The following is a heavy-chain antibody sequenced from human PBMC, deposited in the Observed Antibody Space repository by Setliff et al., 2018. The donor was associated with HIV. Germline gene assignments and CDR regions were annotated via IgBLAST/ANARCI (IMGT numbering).Heavy chain of an antibody. J-gene: IGHJ4*02. CDR3: AKTQTVITVYGPFDS. V-gene: IGHV3-23*01. Sequence: PGESLKISCAASGFSFRSYAVSWVRQAPGKGLEWVSVISGSGDITYYRESVKGRFTVSRDDSNNTVYLQMNSLRAEDTAMYYCAKTQTVITVYGPFDSWGQGTPVTVPQ. D-gene: IGHD4-4*01. CDR1: GFSFRSYA. CDR2: ISGSGDIT.